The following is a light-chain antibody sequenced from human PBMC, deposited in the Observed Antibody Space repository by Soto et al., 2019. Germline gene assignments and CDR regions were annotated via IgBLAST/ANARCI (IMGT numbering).Light chain of an antibody. V-gene: IGLV1-44*01. CDR1: SSNIGSNN. Sequence: QSELTQSPSASVTPGQRVTISCSGSSSNIGSNNVHWYQQLPGTAPKLLIYNNYQRPSGVPDRFSGSKSGTSASLAISGLQSEDEADYYCAAWDDSLSGWVFGGGTKLTVL. J-gene: IGLJ3*02. CDR2: NNY. CDR3: AAWDDSLSGWV.